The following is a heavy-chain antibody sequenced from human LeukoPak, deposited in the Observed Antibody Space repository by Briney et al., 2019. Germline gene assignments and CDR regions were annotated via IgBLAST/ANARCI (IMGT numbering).Heavy chain of an antibody. CDR2: ISGSGGST. J-gene: IGHJ4*02. CDR3: ARHDSSGITNFDY. Sequence: GGSLRLSCAASGFTFSSYAMSWVRQAPGKGLGWVSGISGSGGSTYHADSVKGRFTISRDNAKNSLYLQMNSLRAEDTALYHCARHDSSGITNFDYWGQGTLVTVSS. V-gene: IGHV3-23*01. D-gene: IGHD3-22*01. CDR1: GFTFSSYA.